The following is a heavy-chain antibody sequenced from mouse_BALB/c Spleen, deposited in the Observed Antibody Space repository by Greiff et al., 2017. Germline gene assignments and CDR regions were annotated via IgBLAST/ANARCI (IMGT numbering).Heavy chain of an antibody. CDR1: GYSFTGYY. V-gene: IGHV1S34*01. CDR2: ISCYNGAT. D-gene: IGHD2-14*01. Sequence: LVKPGASVKISCKASGYSFTGYYMHWVKQSHGKSLEWIGYISCYNGATSYNQKFKGKATFTVDTSSSTAYMQSNSLTSEDSAVYDSARGRYDDHNAMDDWGQGTSVTVSS. J-gene: IGHJ4*01. CDR3: ARGRYDDHNAMDD.